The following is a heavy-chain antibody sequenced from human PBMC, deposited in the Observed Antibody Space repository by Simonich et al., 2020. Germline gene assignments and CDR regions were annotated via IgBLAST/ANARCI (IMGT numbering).Heavy chain of an antibody. D-gene: IGHD6-6*01. J-gene: IGHJ6*03. CDR2: VNPNSGGT. V-gene: IGHV1-2*02. CDR3: ARDRAARYYYYYYMDV. CDR1: GYTFTGYY. Sequence: QVQLMQSGAEVKKPGASVKVSCKASGYTFTGYYMHWVRQAPGQGLEWMGWVNPNSGGTNDARKFQGRVTMTRDTSSSTAYMELSRLRSDDTAVYYCARDRAARYYYYYYMDVWGKGTTVTVSS.